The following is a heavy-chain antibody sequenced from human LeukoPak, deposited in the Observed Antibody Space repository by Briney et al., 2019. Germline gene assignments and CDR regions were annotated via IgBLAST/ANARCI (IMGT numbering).Heavy chain of an antibody. J-gene: IGHJ4*02. CDR2: ISSSGGTI. V-gene: IGHV3-11*04. Sequence: PGGSLRLSCAASGFTFSDYYMSWIRQAPGKGLEWVSYISSSGGTIYYADSVKGRFTISRDNAKNSLYLQMNSLRAEDTAVYYCARETYYYDSSGYRRRGYFDYWGQGTLVTVSS. D-gene: IGHD3-22*01. CDR1: GFTFSDYY. CDR3: ARETYYYDSSGYRRRGYFDY.